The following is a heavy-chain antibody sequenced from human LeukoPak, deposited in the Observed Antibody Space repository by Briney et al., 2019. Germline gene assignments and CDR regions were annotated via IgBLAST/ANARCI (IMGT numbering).Heavy chain of an antibody. CDR1: GGSFSGYY. CDR3: ARRGTVTQVFDY. J-gene: IGHJ4*02. CDR2: INHSGST. D-gene: IGHD4-17*01. V-gene: IGHV4-34*01. Sequence: SETLSLTCAVYGGSFSGYYWSWTRQPPGKGLEWIGEINHSGSTNYNPSLKSRVTISVDTSKNQFSLKLSSVTAADTAVYYCARRGTVTQVFDYWGQGTLVTVSS.